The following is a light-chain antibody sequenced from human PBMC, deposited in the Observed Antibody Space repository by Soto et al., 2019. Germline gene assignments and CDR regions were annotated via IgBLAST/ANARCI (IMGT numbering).Light chain of an antibody. CDR3: QQYNSIWT. Sequence: DIRMTQSPSTLPASVGDRVTIACRASQSISSWLAWYQQKPGKVPKLLIYKASSLESGVPSRFSGSGSGTAFTLTISSLQPDDFATYDCQQYNSIWTFGQGTKVEIK. J-gene: IGKJ1*01. V-gene: IGKV1-5*03. CDR1: QSISSW. CDR2: KAS.